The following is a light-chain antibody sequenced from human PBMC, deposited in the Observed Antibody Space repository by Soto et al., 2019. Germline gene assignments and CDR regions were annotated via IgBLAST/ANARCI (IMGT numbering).Light chain of an antibody. CDR2: DVS. J-gene: IGLJ2*01. Sequence: QSALTQPRSVSGSPGQSVTISCTGTSSDVGGYNSVSWYQQHPGKAPKLIFYDVSKRPSGVPDRFSGSKSGNTASLTISGLQAEDEADYYCCSYAGTYTVFFGGGTQLTVL. CDR3: CSYAGTYTVF. V-gene: IGLV2-11*01. CDR1: SSDVGGYNS.